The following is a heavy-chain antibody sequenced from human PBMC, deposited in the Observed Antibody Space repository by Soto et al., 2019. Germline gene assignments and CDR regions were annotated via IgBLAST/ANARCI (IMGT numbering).Heavy chain of an antibody. D-gene: IGHD1-20*01. CDR1: GASISGSYYY. V-gene: IGHV4-39*01. CDR2: VFYTGFT. Sequence: SETLSLTCAVSGASISGSYYYWAWLRQSPGKGPEWIGSVFYTGFTSYNPSLESRVSVSVDTSKSQFSLKLSAVTAADTAVYYCATSQKGYNWSYFDHWGQGALVTVSS. CDR3: ATSQKGYNWSYFDH. J-gene: IGHJ4*02.